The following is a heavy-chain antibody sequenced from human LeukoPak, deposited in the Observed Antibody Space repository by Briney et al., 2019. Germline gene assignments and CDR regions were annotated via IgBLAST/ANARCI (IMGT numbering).Heavy chain of an antibody. J-gene: IGHJ6*02. CDR2: ISTSSTYI. CDR3: ARHEPVITLSSYYYGMDV. Sequence: GGSLRLSCAASGFTFSTYSMNWVRQAPGKGLEWVSSISTSSTYIYYADSVKGRFTISRDNTKNSLYLQMNSLRAEDTAVYYCARHEPVITLSSYYYGMDVWGPGTTVTVSS. CDR1: GFTFSTYS. D-gene: IGHD1-14*01. V-gene: IGHV3-21*01.